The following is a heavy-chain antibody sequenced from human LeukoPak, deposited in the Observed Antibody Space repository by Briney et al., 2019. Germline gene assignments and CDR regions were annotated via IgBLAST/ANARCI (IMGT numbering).Heavy chain of an antibody. CDR2: INHSGST. CDR3: ARGRRCSSTSCHAGWFDP. Sequence: SETLSLTCAVYGGSFSGYYWSWIRQPPGKGLEWIGEINHSGSTNYNPSLKSRVTISVDTSKNQFSLKLSSVTAADTAVYYCARGRRCSSTSCHAGWFDPWGQGTLVTVSS. V-gene: IGHV4-34*01. D-gene: IGHD2-2*01. CDR1: GGSFSGYY. J-gene: IGHJ5*02.